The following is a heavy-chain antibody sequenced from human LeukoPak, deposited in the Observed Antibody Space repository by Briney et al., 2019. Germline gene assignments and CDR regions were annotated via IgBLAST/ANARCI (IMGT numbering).Heavy chain of an antibody. D-gene: IGHD3-10*01. Sequence: PSETLSLTCAVYGGSFSGYYWSWLRQPPGKGLEWIGEINHSGSTNYNPSLKSRVTISVDTSKNQFSLKLSSVTAADTAVYYCARVRVTMVRGLRAFDIWGQGTMVTVSS. V-gene: IGHV4-34*01. CDR2: INHSGST. J-gene: IGHJ3*02. CDR3: ARVRVTMVRGLRAFDI. CDR1: GGSFSGYY.